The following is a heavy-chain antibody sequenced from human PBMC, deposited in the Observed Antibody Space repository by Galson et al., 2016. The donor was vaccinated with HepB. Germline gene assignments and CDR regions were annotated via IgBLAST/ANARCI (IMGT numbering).Heavy chain of an antibody. CDR3: ARRDPRGGSAYQFDY. Sequence: QSGAEVKKPGESLKISCKGSGYNFATYWIGWVRQMPGKGLEWMGIIYPGDSDTRYSPSFQGPVTISADKSISTAYLQWSSPKASDTVIYYCARRDPRGGSAYQFDYWGQGTLVTVSS. CDR1: GYNFATYW. D-gene: IGHD1-26*01. CDR2: IYPGDSDT. V-gene: IGHV5-51*01. J-gene: IGHJ4*02.